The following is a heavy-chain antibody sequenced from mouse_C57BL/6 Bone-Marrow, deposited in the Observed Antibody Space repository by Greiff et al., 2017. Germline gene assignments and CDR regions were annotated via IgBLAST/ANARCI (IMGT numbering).Heavy chain of an antibody. CDR3: TPDDY. J-gene: IGHJ2*01. Sequence: EVQGVESGAELVRPGASVKLSCTASGFNIKDDYMHWVKQRPEKGLEWIGWIDPENGDTEYASKIQGKATITADTSSNTAYLQLTSLTSEDTAVYYCTPDDYWGQGTTLTVSS. CDR2: IDPENGDT. V-gene: IGHV14-4*01. CDR1: GFNIKDDY.